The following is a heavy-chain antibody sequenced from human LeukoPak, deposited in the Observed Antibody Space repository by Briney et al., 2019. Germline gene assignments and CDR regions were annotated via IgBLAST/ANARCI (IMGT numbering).Heavy chain of an antibody. V-gene: IGHV4-39*01. Sequence: SETLSLTCTVSGGSISSSSYYWGWIRQPPGKGLEWIGSIYYSGSTYYNPSLKSRVTISVDTSKNQFSLKLSSVTAADTAVYYCARQKMVEATIGYFEYWGQGTLVTVSS. CDR1: GGSISSSSYY. D-gene: IGHD1-26*01. CDR3: ARQKMVEATIGYFEY. J-gene: IGHJ4*02. CDR2: IYYSGST.